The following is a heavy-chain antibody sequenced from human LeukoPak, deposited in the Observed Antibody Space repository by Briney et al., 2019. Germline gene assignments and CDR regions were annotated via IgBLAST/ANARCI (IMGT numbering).Heavy chain of an antibody. Sequence: AETLSLTCTVSGGCISSYYWSWIRQPPGKGLEWVGYIYYSGSTNYNPSLKSRVTISADTSKNQFYLQLSSVTAPDTAVYYCPMFGYYYGMDVWGQGTTVTVSS. V-gene: IGHV4-59*01. CDR1: GGCISSYY. CDR3: PMFGYYYGMDV. D-gene: IGHD3-10*02. CDR2: IYYSGST. J-gene: IGHJ6*02.